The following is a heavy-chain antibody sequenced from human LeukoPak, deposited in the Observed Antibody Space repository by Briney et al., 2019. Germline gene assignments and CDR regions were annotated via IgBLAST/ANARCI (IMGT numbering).Heavy chain of an antibody. J-gene: IGHJ4*02. CDR3: AKDMGYSGYDGVDY. CDR2: ISYDGSNK. Sequence: GGSLRLSCAASGFTFSSYAMHWVRQAPGKGLEWVAVISYDGSNKNYADSVKGRFTISRDNSKNSLYLQMNSLRTEDTALYYCAKDMGYSGYDGVDYWGQGTLVTVSS. D-gene: IGHD5-12*01. CDR1: GFTFSSYA. V-gene: IGHV3-30-3*01.